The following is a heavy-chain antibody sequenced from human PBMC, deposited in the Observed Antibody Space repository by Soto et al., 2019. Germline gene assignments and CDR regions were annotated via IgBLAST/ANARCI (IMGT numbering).Heavy chain of an antibody. V-gene: IGHV1-8*01. CDR1: GYTFTSYD. D-gene: IGHD3-3*01. J-gene: IGHJ6*02. CDR2: MNHNSGNT. CDR3: ASGAEWLLPADCYYYGMDV. Sequence: QGQLVQSGAEVKKPGASVKVSCKASGYTFTSYDINWVRQATGQGLEWMGWMNHNSGNTGYAQKFQGRVTMTRNTSISTAYMELSSLRSEDTAVSDCASGAEWLLPADCYYYGMDVWGQGTTVTVSS.